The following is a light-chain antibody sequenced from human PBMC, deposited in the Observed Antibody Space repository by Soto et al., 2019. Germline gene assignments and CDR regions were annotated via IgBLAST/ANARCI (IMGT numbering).Light chain of an antibody. Sequence: DIQMTQSPSTLSASVGERVTITCRASQSVSNWLAWYQHKPGKAPKLVIYDVSSLESGVPSRFSGSGSGTEFVLTIGSLQPDDFAAYSGQQYDSYSWTFGQGTKVDIK. CDR2: DVS. J-gene: IGKJ1*01. V-gene: IGKV1-5*01. CDR1: QSVSNW. CDR3: QQYDSYSWT.